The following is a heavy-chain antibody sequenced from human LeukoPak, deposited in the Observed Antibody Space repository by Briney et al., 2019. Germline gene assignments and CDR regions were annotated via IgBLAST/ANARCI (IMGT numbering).Heavy chain of an antibody. CDR1: GGNFSTYA. Sequence: SVKVSCKASGGNFSTYAISWVRQAPGQGLEWMGRTIPFLGLASSAQKFQGGVTITADKSTNIAYLEVSSLASDDTAVYYCAGGSLETDTNMVRDWGQGTLVTVSS. D-gene: IGHD5-18*01. V-gene: IGHV1-69*04. CDR3: AGGSLETDTNMVRD. J-gene: IGHJ4*02. CDR2: TIPFLGLA.